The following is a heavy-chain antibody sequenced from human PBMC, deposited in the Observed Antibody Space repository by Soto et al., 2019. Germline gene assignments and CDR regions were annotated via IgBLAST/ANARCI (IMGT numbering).Heavy chain of an antibody. CDR1: GGSHNNYY. V-gene: IGHV4-59*12. D-gene: IGHD4-17*01. J-gene: IGHJ5*02. Sequence: KPSETPALTRTVSGGSHNNYYRSCLRQPPGKGLEWSGYSGNTDYNPSLKSRVIISVDRSKNQFSLKVRSVTAADTAVYYCARETYGDYVGYFDPWGQGTQVTVSS. CDR2: SGNT. CDR3: ARETYGDYVGYFDP.